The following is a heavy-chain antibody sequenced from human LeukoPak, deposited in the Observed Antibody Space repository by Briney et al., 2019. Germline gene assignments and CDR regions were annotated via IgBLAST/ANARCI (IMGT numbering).Heavy chain of an antibody. CDR2: ILYDGSNK. CDR1: GFTFSTYG. CDR3: ARGLQLWYPGDAFDI. J-gene: IGHJ3*02. V-gene: IGHV3-30*03. D-gene: IGHD5-18*01. Sequence: GRSLRLSCAASGFTFSTYGMHWVRQGPGKGLEWVAVILYDGSNKYYGDSVKGRFTISRDNSKDTLYLHMNSLRAEDTAVYYCARGLQLWYPGDAFDIWGQGTMVTVSS.